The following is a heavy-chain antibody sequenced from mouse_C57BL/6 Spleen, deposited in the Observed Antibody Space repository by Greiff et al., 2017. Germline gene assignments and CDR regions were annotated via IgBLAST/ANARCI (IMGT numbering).Heavy chain of an antibody. CDR2: IRNKANGYTT. CDR1: GFTFTDYY. J-gene: IGHJ3*01. D-gene: IGHD3-2*02. CDR3: ARYTAQATWFAY. Sequence: VQLKESGGGLVQPGGSLSLSCAASGFTFTDYYMSWVRQPPGKALEWLGFIRNKANGYTTEYSASVKGRFTISRDNSQSILYLQMNALRAEDSATYYGARYTAQATWFAYWGQGTLVTVSA. V-gene: IGHV7-3*01.